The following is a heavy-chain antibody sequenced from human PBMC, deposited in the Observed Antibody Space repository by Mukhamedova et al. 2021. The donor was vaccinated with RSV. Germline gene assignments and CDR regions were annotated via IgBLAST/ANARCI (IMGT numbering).Heavy chain of an antibody. Sequence: AVIWYDGSNKYYADSVKGRFTISRDNSKNTLYLQMNSLRAEDTAVYYCARDRPREQQLGPDYYYYMDVWGKGTTVTVS. J-gene: IGHJ6*03. CDR3: ARDRPREQQLGPDYYYYMDV. CDR2: IWYDGSNK. D-gene: IGHD6-13*01. V-gene: IGHV3-33*01.